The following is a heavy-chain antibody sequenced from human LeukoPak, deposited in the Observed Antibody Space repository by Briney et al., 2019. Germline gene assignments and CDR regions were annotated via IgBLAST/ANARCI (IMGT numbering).Heavy chain of an antibody. CDR3: AARPTYYDILTGYYGY. D-gene: IGHD3-9*01. V-gene: IGHV3-23*01. CDR2: ISGSGGST. CDR1: GFTFSSYA. Sequence: GGSLRLSCAASGFTFSSYAMSWVRQAPGKGLEWVSAISGSGGSTYYADSVKGRFTISRDNSKNTLYLQMNSLRAEDTAVYYCAARPTYYDILTGYYGYWGQGTLVTVSS. J-gene: IGHJ4*02.